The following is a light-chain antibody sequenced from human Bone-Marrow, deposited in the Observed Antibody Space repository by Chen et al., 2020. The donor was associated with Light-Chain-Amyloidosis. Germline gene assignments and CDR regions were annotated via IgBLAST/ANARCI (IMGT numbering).Light chain of an antibody. CDR2: LGS. CDR1: QSLLHANGYNY. J-gene: IGKJ3*01. V-gene: IGKV2-28*01. CDR3: MQALHSVT. Sequence: DMVMTQSPLSLPVTPGEPASISCRSSQSLLHANGYNYLDWYLQKPGQSPQLLIYLGSNRAYGVPFTFSGGGAGTDFKLEISRMVAEDVGVEYCMQALHSVTIGPVT.